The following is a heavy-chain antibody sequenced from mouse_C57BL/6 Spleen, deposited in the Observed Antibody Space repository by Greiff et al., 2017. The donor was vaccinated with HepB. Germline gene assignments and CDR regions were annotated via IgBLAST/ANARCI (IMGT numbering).Heavy chain of an antibody. CDR1: GYSITSGYY. CDR2: ISYDGSN. J-gene: IGHJ1*03. D-gene: IGHD1-1*01. Sequence: VQLKESGPGLVKPSQSLSLTCSVPGYSITSGYYWNWIRQFPGNKLEWMGYISYDGSNNYNPSLKNRISITRDTSKNQFFLKLNSVTTEDTATYYCARGITTVVATYWYFDVWGTGTTVTVSS. V-gene: IGHV3-6*01. CDR3: ARGITTVVATYWYFDV.